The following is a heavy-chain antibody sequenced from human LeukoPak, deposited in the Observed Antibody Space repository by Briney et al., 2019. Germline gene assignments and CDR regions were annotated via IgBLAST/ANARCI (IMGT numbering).Heavy chain of an antibody. D-gene: IGHD1-26*01. CDR3: ARVSPVGKGLDY. J-gene: IGHJ4*02. Sequence: PGASLRLSCAASGFTFSSYAMHWVRQAPGKGLLGVAVISYDGSNKYYADSVKGRFTISRDNSKNTLYLQMNSLRAEDTAVYYCARVSPVGKGLDYWGQGTLVTVSS. V-gene: IGHV3-30*04. CDR1: GFTFSSYA. CDR2: ISYDGSNK.